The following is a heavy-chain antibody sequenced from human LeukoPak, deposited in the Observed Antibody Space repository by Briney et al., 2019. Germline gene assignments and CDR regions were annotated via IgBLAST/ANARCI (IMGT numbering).Heavy chain of an antibody. Sequence: PGGSLTLSCAASGLTFYDYAMHWVRQATGKGLEWVSFISGGGGSTFYTVCVKGLFTIHRDNSKNSLYLQMNSLRTEDTALYYCAVDGDTATADYWGEGTLVSVSS. CDR1: GLTFYDYA. CDR2: ISGGGGST. J-gene: IGHJ4*02. D-gene: IGHD5-18*01. CDR3: AVDGDTATADY. V-gene: IGHV3-43*02.